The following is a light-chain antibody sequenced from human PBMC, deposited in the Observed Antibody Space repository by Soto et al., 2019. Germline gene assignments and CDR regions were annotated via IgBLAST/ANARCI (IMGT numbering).Light chain of an antibody. CDR1: SSNIGTNP. J-gene: IGLJ3*02. CDR3: AAWDDTLNGWV. CDR2: SND. V-gene: IGLV1-44*01. Sequence: QSVLTQPPSASGTPGQRVPISCSGSSSNIGTNPVNWYQQLPGTAPKLLIYSNDQRPSGVPDRFSGSKSGASASLAISGLQSEDEADYYCAAWDDTLNGWVFGGGTNLTVL.